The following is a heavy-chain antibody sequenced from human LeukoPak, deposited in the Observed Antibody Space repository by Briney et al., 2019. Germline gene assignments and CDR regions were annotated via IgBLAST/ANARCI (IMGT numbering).Heavy chain of an antibody. CDR1: GGTFSSYA. D-gene: IGHD1-14*01. J-gene: IGHJ6*03. CDR3: ARVTLELVPELRAYYYYYYMDV. V-gene: IGHV1-69*06. Sequence: ASVTVSCKASGGTFSSYAISWVRQAPGQGLEWMGGIIPIFGTANYAQKFQGRVTITADKSTSTAYMELSSLRSEDTAVYYCARVTLELVPELRAYYYYYYMDVWGKGTTVTVSS. CDR2: IIPIFGTA.